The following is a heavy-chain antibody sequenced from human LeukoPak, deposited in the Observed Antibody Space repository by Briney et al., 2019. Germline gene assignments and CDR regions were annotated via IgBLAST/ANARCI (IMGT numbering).Heavy chain of an antibody. V-gene: IGHV1-69*13. CDR3: ARPCSGGSCYSSFGAFDI. D-gene: IGHD2-15*01. CDR2: IIPIFGTA. CDR1: GGTFSSYA. Sequence: ASVKVSCKASGGTFSSYAISWVRQAPGQGLEWMGGIIPIFGTANYAQKFQGRVTITADESTSTAYMELSSLRSEDTAVYYCARPCSGGSCYSSFGAFDIWGQGTMVTVSS. J-gene: IGHJ3*02.